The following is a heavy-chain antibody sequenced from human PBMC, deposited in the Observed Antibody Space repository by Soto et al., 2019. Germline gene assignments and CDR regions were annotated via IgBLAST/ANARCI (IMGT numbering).Heavy chain of an antibody. Sequence: EVQLLESGGGLVQPGGSLRLSCEASGFTFTNYAMSWVRQAPGKGLEWVSTISDSGSTYYADSVKGRSTISRDNSKNTLYLPMNSLRAEDKAVYLCSKGWGENGYCTRTSCLYYFDYWGQGTLVTVS. V-gene: IGHV3-23*01. CDR2: ISDSGST. J-gene: IGHJ4*02. CDR3: SKGWGENGYCTRTSCLYYFDY. CDR1: GFTFTNYA. D-gene: IGHD2-2*03.